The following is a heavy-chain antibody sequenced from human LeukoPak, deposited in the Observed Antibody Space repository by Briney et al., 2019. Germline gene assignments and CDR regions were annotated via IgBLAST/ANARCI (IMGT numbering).Heavy chain of an antibody. CDR3: ARQEYLVSAVTELDY. Sequence: PGGSLRLSCAASGFTFSSYEMNWVRQAPGKGLEWVSYISSSGSTIYYADSVKGRFTISRDNAKNSLYLQMNSLRAEDTAVYYCARQEYLVSAVTELDYWGQGTQVTVSS. J-gene: IGHJ4*02. CDR2: ISSSGSTI. CDR1: GFTFSSYE. D-gene: IGHD4-11*01. V-gene: IGHV3-48*03.